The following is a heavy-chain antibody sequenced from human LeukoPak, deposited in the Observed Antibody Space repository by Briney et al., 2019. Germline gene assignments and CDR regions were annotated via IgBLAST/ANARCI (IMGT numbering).Heavy chain of an antibody. CDR1: GFTFSSYS. D-gene: IGHD3-3*01. CDR3: AKGNDFWSVGSPPDN. CDR2: IGGSGGST. Sequence: GGSLRLSCAASGFTFSSYSMNWVRQAPGKGLEWVSAIGGSGGSTYYADSVKGRFTISRDNSKNTLYLQMNSLRAEDTAVYYCAKGNDFWSVGSPPDNWGQGTLVTVSS. V-gene: IGHV3-23*01. J-gene: IGHJ4*02.